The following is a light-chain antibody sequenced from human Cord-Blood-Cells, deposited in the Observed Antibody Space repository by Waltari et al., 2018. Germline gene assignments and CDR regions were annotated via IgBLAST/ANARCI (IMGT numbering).Light chain of an antibody. V-gene: IGKV1-39*01. CDR1: QSISSY. CDR2: AAS. J-gene: IGKJ1*01. CDR3: QQSYSTPWT. Sequence: SSLSASVGDRVTITCRASQSISSYLNWYQQKPGKAPKLLIYAASSLQSGVPSRFNGSGSGTDFTLTISSLQPEDFATYYCQQSYSTPWTFGQGTKVEIK.